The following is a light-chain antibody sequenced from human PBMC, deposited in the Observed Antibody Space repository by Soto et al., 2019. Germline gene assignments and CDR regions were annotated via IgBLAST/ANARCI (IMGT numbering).Light chain of an antibody. J-gene: IGKJ2*01. Sequence: DIQMTQSPSSLSASVGDRVTITCQASQDISNNLHWYQVKPGKAPKLLSYDASNLETGVPSRFSGSGSGTDFTFTISSLEPEDVATYYCQQYDDLPRTFGQGTKLQVK. CDR3: QQYDDLPRT. V-gene: IGKV1-33*01. CDR1: QDISNN. CDR2: DAS.